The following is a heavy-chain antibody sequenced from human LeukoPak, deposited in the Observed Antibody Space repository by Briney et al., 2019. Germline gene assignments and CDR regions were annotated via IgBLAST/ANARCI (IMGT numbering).Heavy chain of an antibody. CDR3: ARRKVDTAMNYYYGMDV. CDR2: IDPSDSYT. Sequence: GESLMISCKGSGYSFTSYWISWVRQLPGKGLEWMGRIDPSDSYTNYSPSFQGHVTISADKSISTAYLQWSSLKASDTAMYYCARRKVDTAMNYYYGMDVWGQGTTVTVSS. V-gene: IGHV5-10-1*01. J-gene: IGHJ6*02. D-gene: IGHD5-18*01. CDR1: GYSFTSYW.